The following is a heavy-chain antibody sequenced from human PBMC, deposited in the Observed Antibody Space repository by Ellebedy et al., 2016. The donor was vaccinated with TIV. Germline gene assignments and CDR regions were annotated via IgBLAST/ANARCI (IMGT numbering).Heavy chain of an antibody. CDR3: AKAVGFCRGLNCYRLHY. CDR2: IKSDGSST. J-gene: IGHJ4*02. V-gene: IGHV3-74*01. D-gene: IGHD3-16*02. CDR1: GFTFSSYW. Sequence: GESLKISXAASGFTFSSYWMHWVRQAPGKGLVWVSRIKSDGSSTSYADSVKGRFTISRDNAKNTMYLQMNTLRLEDTALYYCAKAVGFCRGLNCYRLHYWGQGTLVTVSS.